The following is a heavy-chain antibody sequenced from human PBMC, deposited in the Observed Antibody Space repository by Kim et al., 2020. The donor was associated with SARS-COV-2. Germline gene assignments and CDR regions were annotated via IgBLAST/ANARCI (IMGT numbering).Heavy chain of an antibody. J-gene: IGHJ6*02. CDR1: GFTFSSYA. V-gene: IGHV3-64*01. Sequence: GGSLRLSCAASGFTFSSYAMHWVRQAPGKGLEYVSAISSNGGSTYYANSVKGRFTISRDNSKNTLYLQMGSLRAEDMAVYYCARASVTGDDTAMDTKAPNYGMDVWGQGTTVTVSS. D-gene: IGHD5-18*01. CDR2: ISSNGGST. CDR3: ARASVTGDDTAMDTKAPNYGMDV.